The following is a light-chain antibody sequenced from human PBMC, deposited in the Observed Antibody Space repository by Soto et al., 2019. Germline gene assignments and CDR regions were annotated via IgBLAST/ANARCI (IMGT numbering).Light chain of an antibody. V-gene: IGKV1-5*01. CDR3: QQYSSYSG. CDR2: DAS. Sequence: DIQMTQSPSTLSASVGDRVTITCRASQSISRWLAWYHQKPGKAPKLLIYDASSLESGVPSRFSGSGSGTEFTLTLSSLQPDDFATYYCQQYSSYSGFGQGTKVDIK. CDR1: QSISRW. J-gene: IGKJ1*01.